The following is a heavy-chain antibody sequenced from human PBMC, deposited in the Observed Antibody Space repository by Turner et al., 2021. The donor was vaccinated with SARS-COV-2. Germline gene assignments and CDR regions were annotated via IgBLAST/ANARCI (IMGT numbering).Heavy chain of an antibody. CDR2: INPNSGGT. V-gene: IGHV1-2*02. CDR1: GYTFTGYH. D-gene: IGHD3-10*01. CDR3: ARGLRDVDL. J-gene: IGHJ2*01. Sequence: QVQLVQSGAEVKKPGASVTVSCKASGYTFTGYHMHWVRQAPGQGLEWMGGINPNSGGTNDAQKFQGRVTMTRDTSISTADMELSRLRADDTAGYYCARGLRDVDLWGRGTLVTVSS.